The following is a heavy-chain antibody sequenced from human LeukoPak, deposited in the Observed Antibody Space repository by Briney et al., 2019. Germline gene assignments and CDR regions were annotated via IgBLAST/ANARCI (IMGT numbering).Heavy chain of an antibody. D-gene: IGHD2-15*01. Sequence: PGGSLRLSCAASGFIFSSYVMHWVRQAPGKGLEWVSSISDSGHTSYADSPKGRFNISRDNAKTSLYLQMNSLRAEDTAVYYCARDLVVGGFRSWAFDIWGQGTMVTVSS. V-gene: IGHV3-21*01. CDR1: GFIFSSYV. J-gene: IGHJ3*02. CDR2: ISDSGHT. CDR3: ARDLVVGGFRSWAFDI.